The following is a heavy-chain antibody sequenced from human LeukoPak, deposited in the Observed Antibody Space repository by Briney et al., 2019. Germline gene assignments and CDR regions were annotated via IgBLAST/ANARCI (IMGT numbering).Heavy chain of an antibody. V-gene: IGHV4-59*01. CDR3: ARDRGSSGYYYYMDV. D-gene: IGHD6-6*01. Sequence: SETLSLTCTVSGGSISSYYWSWIRQPPGKGLEWIGYIYYGGSTNYNPSLKSRVTISVDTSKNQFSLKLSSVTAADTAVYYCARDRGSSGYYYYMDVRGKGTTVTVSS. CDR1: GGSISSYY. CDR2: IYYGGST. J-gene: IGHJ6*03.